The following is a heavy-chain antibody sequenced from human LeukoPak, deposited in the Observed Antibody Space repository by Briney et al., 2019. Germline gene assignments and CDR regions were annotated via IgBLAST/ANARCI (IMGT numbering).Heavy chain of an antibody. J-gene: IGHJ3*02. CDR3: ARVIDSSGYYFGAFDI. CDR2: IYYSGST. CDR1: GGSISSGDYY. V-gene: IGHV4-30-4*01. Sequence: SETLSLTCTVSGGSISSGDYYWSWIRQPPGKGLEWIGYIYYSGSTYYNPSLKSRVTISVGTSKNQFSLKLSSVTAADTAVYYCARVIDSSGYYFGAFDIWGQGTMVTVSS. D-gene: IGHD3-22*01.